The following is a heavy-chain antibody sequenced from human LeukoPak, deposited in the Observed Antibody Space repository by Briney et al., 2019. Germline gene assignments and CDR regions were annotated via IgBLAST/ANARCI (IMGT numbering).Heavy chain of an antibody. CDR2: IYYTGST. Sequence: SETLSLTCTVSGGSISNYFWSWIRQPPGKGLEWIGYIYYTGSTNYNPSLKSRVTISVGTSKNQFSLKLSSVTAADTAVYYCARPSRSISTAGASDIWGQGSMVTVSS. CDR1: GGSISNYF. CDR3: ARPSRSISTAGASDI. V-gene: IGHV4-59*01. D-gene: IGHD3-10*01. J-gene: IGHJ3*02.